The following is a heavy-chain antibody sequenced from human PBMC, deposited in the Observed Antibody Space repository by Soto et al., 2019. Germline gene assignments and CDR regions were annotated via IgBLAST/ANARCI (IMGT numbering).Heavy chain of an antibody. CDR1: GVSITNGDYY. D-gene: IGHD2-8*02. V-gene: IGHV4-30-4*01. CDR3: ARDKITGRFDY. Sequence: SETLSLTCSVSGVSITNGDYYWSWSRQPPGKGLEWIGYIYYSGSTDYDPSLKSRVTISVDTSKNQFSLKLTSVTAADTAVYYCARDKITGRFDYWGQGTLVTVSS. J-gene: IGHJ4*02. CDR2: IYYSGST.